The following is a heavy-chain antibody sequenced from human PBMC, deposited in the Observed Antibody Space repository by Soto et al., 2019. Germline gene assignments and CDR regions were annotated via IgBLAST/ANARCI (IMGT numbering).Heavy chain of an antibody. CDR1: GFTFSSFG. J-gene: IGHJ4*02. CDR2: ISSNGGST. V-gene: IGHV3-64D*08. Sequence: GGSLRLSCSASGFTFSSFGMHWVRQAPGKGLEYVSTISSNGGSTYYADSVKGRFTISRDNSKNTLYLQMSSLRAEDTAVYYCVKDSYALAGGALLDYWGQGTLVTVSS. D-gene: IGHD3-16*01. CDR3: VKDSYALAGGALLDY.